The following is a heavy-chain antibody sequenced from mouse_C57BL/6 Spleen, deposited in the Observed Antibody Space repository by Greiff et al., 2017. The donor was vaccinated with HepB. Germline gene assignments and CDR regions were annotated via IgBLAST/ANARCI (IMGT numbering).Heavy chain of an antibody. Sequence: VQLQQSGPELVKPGASVKISCKASGYSFTSYYIHWVKQRPGQGLEWIGWIYPGSGNTKYNEKFKGKATLTADTSSSTAYMQLSSLTSEDSAVYYCARDLNYYAMDYWGQGTSVTVSS. CDR3: ARDLNYYAMDY. CDR2: IYPGSGNT. J-gene: IGHJ4*01. CDR1: GYSFTSYY. V-gene: IGHV1-66*01.